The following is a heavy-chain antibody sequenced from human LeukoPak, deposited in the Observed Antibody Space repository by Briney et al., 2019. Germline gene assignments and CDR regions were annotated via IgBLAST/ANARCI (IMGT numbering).Heavy chain of an antibody. J-gene: IGHJ4*02. CDR2: IWYDGSNK. V-gene: IGHV3-33*01. Sequence: SCKASGYTFTSYYMHWVRQAPGKGLEWVAAIWYDGSNKYYADSVKGRFTISRDNSKNTPYLQMNSLRAEDTAVYYCVRGPYGSGSYRWGQGTLVTVSA. D-gene: IGHD3-10*01. CDR1: GYTFTSYY. CDR3: VRGPYGSGSYR.